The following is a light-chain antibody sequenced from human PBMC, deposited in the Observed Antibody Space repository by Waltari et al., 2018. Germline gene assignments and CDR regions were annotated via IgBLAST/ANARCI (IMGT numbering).Light chain of an antibody. J-gene: IGKJ1*01. Sequence: DIQMTQSPSSLSASVGDRVTITCRASQSISNYLNWYQQKPGKAPKVLINAASSLQSGVPSRFSGSGSGTDFTLNISSLQPEDFATYYCQQSYSTPRTFGQGTKVEIK. V-gene: IGKV1-39*01. CDR1: QSISNY. CDR3: QQSYSTPRT. CDR2: AAS.